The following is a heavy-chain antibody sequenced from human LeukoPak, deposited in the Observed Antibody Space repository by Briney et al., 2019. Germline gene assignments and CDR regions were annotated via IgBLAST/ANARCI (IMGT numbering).Heavy chain of an antibody. CDR2: IRGSGGST. CDR1: GFTFSSYA. J-gene: IGHJ4*02. CDR3: AKRRVDRGWYGCVDY. V-gene: IGHV3-23*01. Sequence: GGSLRLSCAASGFTFSSYAMSWVRQAPGKGLEWVSAIRGSGGSTYYADSVKGRFTISRDNSKNTLYLQMNSLRAEDTAVYYCAKRRVDRGWYGCVDYWGQGTLVTVSS. D-gene: IGHD6-19*01.